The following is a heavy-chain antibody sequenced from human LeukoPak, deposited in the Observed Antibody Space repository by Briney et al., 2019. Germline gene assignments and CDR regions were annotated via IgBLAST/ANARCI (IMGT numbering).Heavy chain of an antibody. J-gene: IGHJ4*02. Sequence: GESLKISCKGSGYSFSTYWIGWVRQKPGKGLEWMGIVYPGDSESRYSPSFQGQVTISADRYISTASLQWNSLKASDTAVYYCGGLTEEGNYFEFWGQGTLVTVSS. CDR3: GGLTEEGNYFEF. D-gene: IGHD1-14*01. CDR1: GYSFSTYW. CDR2: VYPGDSES. V-gene: IGHV5-51*01.